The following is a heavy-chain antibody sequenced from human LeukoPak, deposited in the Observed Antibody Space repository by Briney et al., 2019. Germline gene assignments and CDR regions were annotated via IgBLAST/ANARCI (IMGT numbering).Heavy chain of an antibody. CDR2: IIPIFGTA. J-gene: IGHJ5*02. V-gene: IGHV1-69*05. CDR3: ARIGYCSSTSCYDWFDP. D-gene: IGHD2-2*01. Sequence: GSSVKVSCKASGGTFSSYAISWMRQAPGQGLEWMGGIIPIFGTANYAQKFQGRVTITTDESTSTAYMALSSLRSEDTAVYYCARIGYCSSTSCYDWFDPWGQGTLVTVSS. CDR1: GGTFSSYA.